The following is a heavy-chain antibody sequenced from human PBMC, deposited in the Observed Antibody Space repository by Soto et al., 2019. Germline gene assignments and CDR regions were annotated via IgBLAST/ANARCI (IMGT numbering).Heavy chain of an antibody. CDR3: AHRGTGNWFDR. J-gene: IGHJ5*02. CDR2: SYWDDDK. CDR1: GFSLSTSGVG. V-gene: IGHV2-5*02. Sequence: SGPTLVNPTQTLTLACTCSGFSLSTSGVGVGWIRQPPGKALEWLALSYWDDDKRYSPSLKSRLTITKDTSTNQVVLTMTNMDPVDTAIYYCAHRGTGNWFDRWGQGTLVTVSS. D-gene: IGHD3-9*01.